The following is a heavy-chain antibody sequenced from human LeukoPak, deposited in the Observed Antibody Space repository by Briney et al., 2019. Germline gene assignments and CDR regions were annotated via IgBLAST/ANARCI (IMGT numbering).Heavy chain of an antibody. CDR2: IYPSDSDT. D-gene: IGHD3-10*01. J-gene: IGHJ5*02. V-gene: IGHV5-51*01. CDR3: ARLRRVRGVIPFDP. CDR1: GYSFTSYW. Sequence: GESLKISWKGSGYSFTSYWIGWVRQMPGKGLEWMGIIYPSDSDTSYSKSFQGQVTISADKSISTAYLQWSSLKASDTAMYYCARLRRVRGVIPFDPWGQGTLVTVSS.